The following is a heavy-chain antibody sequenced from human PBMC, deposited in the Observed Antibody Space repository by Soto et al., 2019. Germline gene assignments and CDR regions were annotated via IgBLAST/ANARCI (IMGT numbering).Heavy chain of an antibody. CDR1: GYSISAYS. Sequence: SETLSLTCIGSGYSISAYSWSWVRQPPGKGLEWIGNIHYNGNTKYNPSLKSRVSMSVDTSKNQFSLRLISVTAADTAKYFCAREGNLGRWLQPLDFWGQGTLVTVS. D-gene: IGHD5-12*01. J-gene: IGHJ4*02. CDR3: AREGNLGRWLQPLDF. V-gene: IGHV4-59*01. CDR2: IHYNGNT.